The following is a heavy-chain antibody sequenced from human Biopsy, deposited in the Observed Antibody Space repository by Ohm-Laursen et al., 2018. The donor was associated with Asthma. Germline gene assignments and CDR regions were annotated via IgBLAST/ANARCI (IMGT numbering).Heavy chain of an antibody. CDR2: INAGDGNT. CDR3: ARTYYDFLTGQVNDAFAL. J-gene: IGHJ3*01. CDR1: GYTFIHFA. Sequence: ASVKVSCKASGYTFIHFAIHWVRQAPGQRLEWMGWINAGDGNTKYSQKLQGRVTITRDTSASTAYMDLRSLRSEDTAMYYCARTYYDFLTGQVNDAFALWGQGTMVTVSS. D-gene: IGHD3-9*01. V-gene: IGHV1-3*01.